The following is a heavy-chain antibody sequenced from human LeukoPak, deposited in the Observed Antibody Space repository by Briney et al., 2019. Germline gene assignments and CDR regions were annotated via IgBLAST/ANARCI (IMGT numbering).Heavy chain of an antibody. CDR1: GGSISSGSYY. CDR2: IYTSGST. Sequence: PSETLSLTCTVSGGSISSGSYYWSWIRQPAGKGLEWIGRIYTSGSTNYNPSLKSRVTISVDTSKNQFSLKLSSVTAADTAVYYCARANARGWDKYYFDYWGQGTLVTVSS. J-gene: IGHJ4*02. CDR3: ARANARGWDKYYFDY. D-gene: IGHD6-19*01. V-gene: IGHV4-61*02.